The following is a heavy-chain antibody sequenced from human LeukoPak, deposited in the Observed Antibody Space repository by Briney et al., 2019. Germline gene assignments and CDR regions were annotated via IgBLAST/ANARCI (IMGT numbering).Heavy chain of an antibody. D-gene: IGHD3-3*01. Sequence: ASVKASCKASGYTFTSYYMHWVRQAPGQGLEWMGIINPSGGSTSYAQKFQGRVTMTRDTSTSTVYMELSSLRSEDTAVYYCARSTYYDFWSGYPYYYYGMDVWGQGTTVTVSS. J-gene: IGHJ6*02. CDR1: GYTFTSYY. CDR3: ARSTYYDFWSGYPYYYYGMDV. CDR2: INPSGGST. V-gene: IGHV1-46*01.